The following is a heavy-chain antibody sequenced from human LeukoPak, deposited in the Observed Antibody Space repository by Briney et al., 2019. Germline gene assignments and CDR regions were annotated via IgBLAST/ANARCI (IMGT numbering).Heavy chain of an antibody. Sequence: ASVKVSCKASGYTFSEHHMHWVRQAPGQGLEWMGKITPTSGDTMYAQKFQDRVTTTRDMSTSTVYMELSSLRSEDTAVYFCARDTYGSDYWGQGTRVTVSA. D-gene: IGHD3-10*01. CDR1: GYTFSEHH. V-gene: IGHV1-46*01. CDR2: ITPTSGDT. J-gene: IGHJ4*02. CDR3: ARDTYGSDY.